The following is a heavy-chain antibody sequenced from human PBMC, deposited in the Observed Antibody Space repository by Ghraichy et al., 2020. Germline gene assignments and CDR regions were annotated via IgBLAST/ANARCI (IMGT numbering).Heavy chain of an antibody. CDR2: INSDGKLK. D-gene: IGHD1-1*01. Sequence: GGSLRLSCAASGSTFSPYWMHWVRQVPGKGLVWVSRINSDGKLKQYADSVKGRVTISRDNAKKTLYLQMNSLRVEDTAIYYCAKEGDWNLDYWGQGTLVTVSS. CDR1: GSTFSPYW. V-gene: IGHV3-74*01. CDR3: AKEGDWNLDY. J-gene: IGHJ4*02.